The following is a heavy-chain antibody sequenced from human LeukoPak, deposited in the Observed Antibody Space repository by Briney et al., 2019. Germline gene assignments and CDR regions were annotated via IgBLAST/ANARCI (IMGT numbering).Heavy chain of an antibody. D-gene: IGHD4-17*01. Sequence: PGGSLRLSCAASGFTFSSYSMNWVRQAPGKGLEWVSYISSSSSTIYYADSVKGRFTISRDNAKNSLYLQMNSLRAEDTALYYCAKVGVGGGDYGDEGAFDIWGQGTMVTVSS. CDR3: AKVGVGGGDYGDEGAFDI. J-gene: IGHJ3*02. CDR1: GFTFSSYS. V-gene: IGHV3-48*04. CDR2: ISSSSSTI.